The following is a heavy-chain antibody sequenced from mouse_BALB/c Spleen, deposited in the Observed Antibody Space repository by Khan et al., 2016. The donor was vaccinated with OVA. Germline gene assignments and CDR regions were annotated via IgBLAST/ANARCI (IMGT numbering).Heavy chain of an antibody. CDR3: TRGYYGDPFAY. J-gene: IGHJ3*01. V-gene: IGHV5-4*02. Sequence: EVELVESGGGLVKPGGSLKLSCAASGFTFSDYYMYWVRQTPEKRLAWVATISDGTTYIYYPDNVKGRFTIYRDNAKNNLYLQMSSLKSEDTAMYYCTRGYYGDPFAYWGQGTLVTVSA. CDR2: ISDGTTYI. D-gene: IGHD2-13*01. CDR1: GFTFSDYY.